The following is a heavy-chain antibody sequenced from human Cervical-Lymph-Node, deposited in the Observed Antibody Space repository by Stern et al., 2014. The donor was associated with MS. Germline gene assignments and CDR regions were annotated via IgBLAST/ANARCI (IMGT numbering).Heavy chain of an antibody. J-gene: IGHJ4*02. D-gene: IGHD6-13*01. CDR1: GGSFSTFD. CDR3: ARHQGGIAAN. Sequence: QDQLVQSGAEVKKPGSSMKVSCKASGGSFSTFDIIWVRQATGQGLELLGGIRPLIGTTNYVQKFQCRVTMTADASTSTAYMELSSLRSEDTAVYYCARHQGGIAANWGQGTLVTVSS. V-gene: IGHV1-69*12. CDR2: IRPLIGTT.